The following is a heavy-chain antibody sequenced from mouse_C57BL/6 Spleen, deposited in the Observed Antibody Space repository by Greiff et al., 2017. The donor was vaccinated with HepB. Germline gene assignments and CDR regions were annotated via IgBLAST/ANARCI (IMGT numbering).Heavy chain of an antibody. J-gene: IGHJ1*03. D-gene: IGHD1-1*01. V-gene: IGHV1-18*01. CDR1: GYTFTDYN. CDR2: ITPNNGGT. Sequence: EVQLQESGPELVKPGASVKIPCKASGYTFTDYNMDWVKQSHGKSLEWIGDITPNNGGTIYNQKFKGKATLTVDKSSSIAYMELRSLTSEDTAVYYCARGEGITTVVGPWYFDVWGTGTTVTVSS. CDR3: ARGEGITTVVGPWYFDV.